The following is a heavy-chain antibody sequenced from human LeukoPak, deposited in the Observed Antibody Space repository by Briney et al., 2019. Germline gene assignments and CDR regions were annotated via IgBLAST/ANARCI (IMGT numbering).Heavy chain of an antibody. Sequence: GGSLRLSCAASGFTFSGSAMHWVRQASGKGLEWVGRIRSKANSYATAYAASVKGRFTISRDDSKNTAYLQMNSLKTEDTAVYYCARDNMALDYWGQGTLVTVSS. CDR3: ARDNMALDY. CDR1: GFTFSGSA. CDR2: IRSKANSYAT. J-gene: IGHJ4*02. V-gene: IGHV3-73*01. D-gene: IGHD2/OR15-2a*01.